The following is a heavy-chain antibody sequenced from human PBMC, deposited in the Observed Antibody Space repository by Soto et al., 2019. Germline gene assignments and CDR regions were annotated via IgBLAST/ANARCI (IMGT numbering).Heavy chain of an antibody. Sequence: VASVKVSCKASGYTFTSYGISWVRQAPGQGLEWMGWISAYNGNTNYAQKLQGRVTMTTDTSTSTAYMELRSLRSDDTAVYYCARDPYRPSYYDFWSGYYSSWFDPWGQGTLVTVSS. CDR1: GYTFTSYG. J-gene: IGHJ5*02. CDR2: ISAYNGNT. CDR3: ARDPYRPSYYDFWSGYYSSWFDP. D-gene: IGHD3-3*01. V-gene: IGHV1-18*01.